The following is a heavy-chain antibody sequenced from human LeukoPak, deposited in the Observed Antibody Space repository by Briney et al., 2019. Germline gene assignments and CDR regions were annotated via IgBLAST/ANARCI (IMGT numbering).Heavy chain of an antibody. CDR3: ARDYYDSSGYLQTYYFDY. J-gene: IGHJ4*02. D-gene: IGHD3-22*01. CDR1: GYTFTGYY. CDR2: INPNSGGT. V-gene: IGHV1-2*02. Sequence: ASVKVSCKASGYTFTGYYMHWVRQAPGQGLDWMGWINPNSGGTNYAQKFQGRVTMTRDTSISTAYMELTRLRSDDTAVYYCARDYYDSSGYLQTYYFDYWGQGTLVTVSS.